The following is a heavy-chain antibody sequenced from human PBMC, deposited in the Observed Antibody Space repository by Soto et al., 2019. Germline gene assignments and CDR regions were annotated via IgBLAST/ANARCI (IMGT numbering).Heavy chain of an antibody. J-gene: IGHJ4*02. Sequence: GGSLRLSCTASGFTFSKFAMTWVRQAPGKGLECVSGIFGSGGGIEYADSVKGRFTISRDNSKNTLYLQMTNLRADDTAVYYCAKDAVSGDGLWLMDHWGQGAQVTVSS. D-gene: IGHD2-21*02. CDR3: AKDAVSGDGLWLMDH. CDR2: IFGSGGGI. CDR1: GFTFSKFA. V-gene: IGHV3-23*01.